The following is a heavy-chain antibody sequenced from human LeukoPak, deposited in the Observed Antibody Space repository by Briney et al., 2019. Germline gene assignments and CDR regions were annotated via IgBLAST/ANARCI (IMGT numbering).Heavy chain of an antibody. J-gene: IGHJ4*02. V-gene: IGHV4-39*01. CDR1: GGSISSSSYY. Sequence: SETLSLTCTVSGGSISSSSYYWGWIRQPPGKGLEWIGSIYYSGSTYYNPSLKSRVTISVDTSKNQFSLKLSSVTAADTAVYYCATHGGGSSWYDYYFDYWGQGTLVTVSS. D-gene: IGHD6-13*01. CDR3: ATHGGGSSWYDYYFDY. CDR2: IYYSGST.